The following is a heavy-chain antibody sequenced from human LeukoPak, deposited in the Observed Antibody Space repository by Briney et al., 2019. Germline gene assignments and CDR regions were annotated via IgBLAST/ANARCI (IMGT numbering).Heavy chain of an antibody. J-gene: IGHJ4*02. CDR1: GGSISSYY. V-gene: IGHV4-59*08. CDR2: IYYSGST. Sequence: SETLSLTCTVSGGSISSYYWSWIRQPPGKGLEWIGYIYYSGSTNYNPSLKSRVTISVDTSKNQFSLKLSSVTAVDTAVYYCARQHYYDSSGYSYSPFDYWGQGTLVTVSS. CDR3: ARQHYYDSSGYSYSPFDY. D-gene: IGHD3-22*01.